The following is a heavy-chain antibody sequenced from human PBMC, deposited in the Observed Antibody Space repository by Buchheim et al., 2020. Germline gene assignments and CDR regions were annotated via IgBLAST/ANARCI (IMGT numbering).Heavy chain of an antibody. Sequence: EVQLLESGGALAQPGKSLRLSCAASGFTFTTYAMNWVRQAPGKGLEWVSSIRPNDDTTAYADSVKGRFIISRDISNNTLYLEMNNLRAEDTALYYCAKSGERRWYFDYWGQGTL. D-gene: IGHD2-15*01. CDR1: GFTFTTYA. CDR2: IRPNDDTT. J-gene: IGHJ4*02. V-gene: IGHV3-23*01. CDR3: AKSGERRWYFDY.